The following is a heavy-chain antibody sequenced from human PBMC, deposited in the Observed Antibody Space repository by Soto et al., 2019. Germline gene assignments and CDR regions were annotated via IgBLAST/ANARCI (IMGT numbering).Heavy chain of an antibody. D-gene: IGHD2-15*01. CDR3: TLSFVVAATLSPYYYYGMDV. Sequence: EVQLVESGGGLVQPGGSLKLSCAASGFTFSGSAMHWVRQASGKGLEWVGRIRSKANSYATAYAASVKGRFTISRDDSKNTAYLQMNSLKTEDTAVYYCTLSFVVAATLSPYYYYGMDVWGQGTTVTVSS. J-gene: IGHJ6*02. CDR2: IRSKANSYAT. CDR1: GFTFSGSA. V-gene: IGHV3-73*02.